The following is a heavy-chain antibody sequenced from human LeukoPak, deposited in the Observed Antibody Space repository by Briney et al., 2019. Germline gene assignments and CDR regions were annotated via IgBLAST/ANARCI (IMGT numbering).Heavy chain of an antibody. CDR1: GFTFNSYA. CDR3: TRVMWDSSGYPIDY. CDR2: ISGNGGRT. D-gene: IGHD3-22*01. V-gene: IGHV3-23*01. Sequence: GGSLRLSCAASGFTFNSYAMSWVRQAPGKGLEWVSAISGNGGRTYYADSVKGRFTTSRDNSKNTLNLQMRRLRVEDTAVYYRTRVMWDSSGYPIDYWGQGSLVTVSS. J-gene: IGHJ4*02.